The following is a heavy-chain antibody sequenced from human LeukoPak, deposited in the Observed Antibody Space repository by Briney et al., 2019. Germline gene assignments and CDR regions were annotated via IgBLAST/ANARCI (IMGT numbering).Heavy chain of an antibody. CDR2: IWYDGSNK. Sequence: PGGSLRLSCAPSGFTFGRYGMHWVRQAPGKGLEWVAVIWYDGSNKYYADSVKGRFTISRDNSKNTLYLQMNSLRAEDTAVYYCARDRPPRNFDLGGRGTLVTVSS. J-gene: IGHJ2*01. CDR3: ARDRPPRNFDL. V-gene: IGHV3-33*01. CDR1: GFTFGRYG.